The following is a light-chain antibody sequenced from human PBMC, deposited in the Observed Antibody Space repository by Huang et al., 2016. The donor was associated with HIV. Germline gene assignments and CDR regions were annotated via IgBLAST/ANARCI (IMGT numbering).Light chain of an antibody. Sequence: EIVMTQSPATLSVSPGESATLACRASPSVSTNLGWYQQTPGQAPRLLIYSASTRATGSPARLSGSGSGTEFTLTSSSLQSEDFAVYHCQQYNSWPGTFGQGTKVEIK. CDR1: PSVSTN. CDR3: QQYNSWPGT. CDR2: SAS. V-gene: IGKV3-15*01. J-gene: IGKJ1*01.